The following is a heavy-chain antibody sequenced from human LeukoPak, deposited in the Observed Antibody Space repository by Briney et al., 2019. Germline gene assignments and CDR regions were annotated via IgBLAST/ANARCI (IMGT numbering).Heavy chain of an antibody. CDR2: ITSNGGST. CDR3: VKGRCSGFSCYGGDY. Sequence: PGGSLRLSCSASGFTFSSYAMNWVRQAPGKGLEYVSAITSNGGSTYYADSVKGGFTISRDNPKNTLYLQMSSLRAEDTAVYYCVKGRCSGFSCYGGDYWGQGTLVTVSS. CDR1: GFTFSSYA. D-gene: IGHD2-2*01. J-gene: IGHJ4*02. V-gene: IGHV3-64D*06.